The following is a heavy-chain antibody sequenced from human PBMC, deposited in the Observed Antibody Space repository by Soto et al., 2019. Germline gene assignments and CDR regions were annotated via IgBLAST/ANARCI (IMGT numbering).Heavy chain of an antibody. CDR2: IVVGSGNT. CDR3: ARAPFYYYGSGSYYNPPRFDP. Sequence: ASVKVSCKASGFTFTSSAVQWVRQARGQRLEWIGWIVVGSGNTNYAQKFQERVTITRDMSTSTAYMELSSLRSEDTAVYYCARAPFYYYGSGSYYNPPRFDPWGQGTLVTVSS. J-gene: IGHJ5*02. D-gene: IGHD3-10*01. CDR1: GFTFTSSA. V-gene: IGHV1-58*01.